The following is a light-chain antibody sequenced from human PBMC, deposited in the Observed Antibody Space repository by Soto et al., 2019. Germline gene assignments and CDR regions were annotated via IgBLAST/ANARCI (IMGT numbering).Light chain of an antibody. CDR3: QQYDRSPLIT. CDR1: QTVNSNY. V-gene: IGKV3-20*01. J-gene: IGKJ4*01. Sequence: EIVLTQSTGTLSLSPGERATLSCRASQTVNSNYLAWYQQRAGQAPRLLIYGASTRAADIPDRFSGSGSGTDFTLNISRLEPEDFAVYYCQQYDRSPLITFGGGTKVEIK. CDR2: GAS.